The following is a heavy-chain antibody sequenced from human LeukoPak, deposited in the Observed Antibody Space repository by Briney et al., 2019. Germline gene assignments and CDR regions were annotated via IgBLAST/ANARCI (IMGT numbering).Heavy chain of an antibody. CDR3: ARNPPRGGGYSGFNDY. Sequence: GGSLRLSCAASGFTFNTYSMNWVRQAPGKGLEWVSSTSSSSTYIYNADSVKGRFTISRDNAKNSLYLQMNSLRAEDTAVYYCARNPPRGGGYSGFNDYWGQGTLVTVSS. V-gene: IGHV3-21*01. CDR2: TSSSSTYI. CDR1: GFTFNTYS. D-gene: IGHD5-12*01. J-gene: IGHJ4*02.